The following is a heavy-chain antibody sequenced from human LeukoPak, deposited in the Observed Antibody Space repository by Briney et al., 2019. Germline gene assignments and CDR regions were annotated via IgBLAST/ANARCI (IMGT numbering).Heavy chain of an antibody. D-gene: IGHD5-18*01. CDR3: ARQTAMGRSGDY. V-gene: IGHV5-51*01. J-gene: IGHJ4*02. CDR1: GYSFTSYW. Sequence: HGESLKISCKASGYSFTSYWIGWVRQMPGKGLDWMGIIDPSDSETRYTPSFQGQVTISVDKSLTTAYLQWNSLKASDTAMYYCARQTAMGRSGDYWGQGTLVTVSS. CDR2: IDPSDSET.